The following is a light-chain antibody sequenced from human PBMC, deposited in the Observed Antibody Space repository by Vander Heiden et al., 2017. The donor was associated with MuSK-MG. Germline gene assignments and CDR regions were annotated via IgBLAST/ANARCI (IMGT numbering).Light chain of an antibody. J-gene: IGKJ2*01. V-gene: IGKV1-16*02. CDR1: QAISNF. Sequence: DIQTTPSPSSLSASVGASVTITSPSRQAISNFLTWFQQNSGKAPKSLIHAASRLQSGGPSKFGDSEAGTDFTRNKSSQQPEDFATYYCQQYDTYPYTFGRGTKLEIK. CDR3: QQYDTYPYT. CDR2: AAS.